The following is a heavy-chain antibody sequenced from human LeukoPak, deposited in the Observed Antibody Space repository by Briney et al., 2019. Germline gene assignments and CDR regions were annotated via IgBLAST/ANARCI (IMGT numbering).Heavy chain of an antibody. CDR3: ASDYGGNLHYFDY. CDR1: GGSISSGDYY. V-gene: IGHV4-30-4*01. Sequence: SETLSLTCTVSGGSISSGDYYSSWIRQPPGKGLEWLGYIYYSGSTYYNPSLKSRVTISVDTSKNQFSLKLSSVTAADTAVYYCASDYGGNLHYFDYWGQGTLVTVSS. D-gene: IGHD4-17*01. J-gene: IGHJ4*02. CDR2: IYYSGST.